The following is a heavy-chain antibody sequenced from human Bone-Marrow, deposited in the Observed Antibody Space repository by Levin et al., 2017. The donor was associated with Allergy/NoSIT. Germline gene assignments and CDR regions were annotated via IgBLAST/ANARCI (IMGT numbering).Heavy chain of an antibody. CDR3: ATYPLSGSPPDAFDI. J-gene: IGHJ3*02. V-gene: IGHV3-21*01. Sequence: GASVKVSCAASGITFTLYSMNWVRQAPGKGLEWVSSISRTSYNIYYADSVKGRFTISRDNAKNSLYLQMNSLRAEDTAVYYCATYPLSGSPPDAFDIWGQGTMVTVSS. CDR2: ISRTSYNI. D-gene: IGHD3-10*01. CDR1: GITFTLYS.